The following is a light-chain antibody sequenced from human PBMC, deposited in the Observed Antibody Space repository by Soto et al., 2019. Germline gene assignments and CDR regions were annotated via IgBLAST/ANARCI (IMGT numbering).Light chain of an antibody. CDR3: QNYNSAPWT. CDR1: QAITDY. J-gene: IGKJ1*01. CDR2: AAS. V-gene: IGKV1-27*01. Sequence: DIQMTQSPSSLSASVGARVTITCRASQAITDYLAWYQQKPGQVPNLLIFAASTLQSGVPSRFSGSGSGTYFTLTITGLQPEDVATYYCQNYNSAPWTFGQGTKVEIK.